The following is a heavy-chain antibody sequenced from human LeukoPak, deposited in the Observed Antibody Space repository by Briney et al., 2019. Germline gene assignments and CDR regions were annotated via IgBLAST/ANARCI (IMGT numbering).Heavy chain of an antibody. Sequence: SETLSLTCTVSGYSISSGYYWGWIRQPPGKGLEWIGSIYHSGSTYYSPSLKSRVTISVGTSKNQFSLKLSSVTAADTAVYYCARVGYNGRYYDSSGYYKDWGQGTLVTVSS. V-gene: IGHV4-38-2*02. CDR2: IYHSGST. D-gene: IGHD3-22*01. J-gene: IGHJ4*02. CDR3: ARVGYNGRYYDSSGYYKD. CDR1: GYSISSGYY.